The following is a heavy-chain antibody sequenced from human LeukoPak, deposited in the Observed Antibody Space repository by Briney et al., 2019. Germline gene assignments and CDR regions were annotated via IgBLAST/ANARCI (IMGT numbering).Heavy chain of an antibody. V-gene: IGHV4-59*12. CDR2: IYYSGST. J-gene: IGHJ6*03. CDR3: ARGGPPGYYYDYYMDV. CDR1: GGSISSYY. Sequence: KPSETLSLTCTVSGGSISSYYWSWIRQPPGKGLEWIGYIYYSGSTNYNPSLKSRVTMSVDTSKNQFSLKLSSVTAADTAVYFCARGGPPGYYYDYYMDVWGKGTTVTISS.